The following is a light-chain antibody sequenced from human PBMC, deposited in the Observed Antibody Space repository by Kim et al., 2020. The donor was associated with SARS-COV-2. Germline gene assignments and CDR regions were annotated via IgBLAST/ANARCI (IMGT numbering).Light chain of an antibody. V-gene: IGKV3-15*01. Sequence: EIVMTQSPATLSVSPGERATLSCRASQSVSSSLAWYQQKPGQAPRLLIYAASTRATGIPARFSGSGSGTEFTLTISSLQSEDFAVYYCHQYNDWPPAWTFGQGTKVDIK. CDR1: QSVSSS. J-gene: IGKJ1*01. CDR2: AAS. CDR3: HQYNDWPPAWT.